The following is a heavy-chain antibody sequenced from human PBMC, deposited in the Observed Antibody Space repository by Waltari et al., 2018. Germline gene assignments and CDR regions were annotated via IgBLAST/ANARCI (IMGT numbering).Heavy chain of an antibody. J-gene: IGHJ3*02. CDR3: ARQGSYSSGWYHSDAFDI. CDR1: GYTFTGYY. V-gene: IGHV1-2*02. Sequence: QVQLVQSGAEVKKPGASVKVSCKASGYTFTGYYMHWVRPAPGQGLEWMGWINPNSGGTNYAQKFQGRVTMTRDTSISTAYMELSRLRSDDTAVYYCARQGSYSSGWYHSDAFDIWGQGTMVTVSS. D-gene: IGHD6-19*01. CDR2: INPNSGGT.